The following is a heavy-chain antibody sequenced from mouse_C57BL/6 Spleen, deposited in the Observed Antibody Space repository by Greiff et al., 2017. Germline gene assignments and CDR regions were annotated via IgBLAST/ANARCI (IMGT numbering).Heavy chain of an antibody. J-gene: IGHJ1*03. V-gene: IGHV3-6*01. D-gene: IGHD2-2*01. Sequence: EVKLEESGPGLVKPSQSLSLTCSVTGYSITSGYYWNWIRQFPGNKLEWMGYISYDGSNNYNPSLKNRISITRDPSKNQFFLKLNSVTTEDTATYYCARWTMVTYWYFDVWGTGTTVTVSS. CDR1: GYSITSGYY. CDR3: ARWTMVTYWYFDV. CDR2: ISYDGSN.